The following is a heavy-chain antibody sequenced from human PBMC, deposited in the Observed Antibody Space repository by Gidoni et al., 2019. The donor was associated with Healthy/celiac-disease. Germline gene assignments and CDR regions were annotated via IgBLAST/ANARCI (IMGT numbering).Heavy chain of an antibody. CDR2: INAGNGNT. CDR3: ARAPRYFDYGDWFDP. Sequence: QVQLVQSGAEVKKPGASVKVSCKASGYTFTSYAMHWVRQAPGQRLEWMGWINAGNGNTKYSQKFQGRVTITRDTSASTAYMELSSLRSEDTAVYYCARAPRYFDYGDWFDPWGQGTLVTVSS. D-gene: IGHD3-9*01. J-gene: IGHJ5*02. V-gene: IGHV1-3*01. CDR1: GYTFTSYA.